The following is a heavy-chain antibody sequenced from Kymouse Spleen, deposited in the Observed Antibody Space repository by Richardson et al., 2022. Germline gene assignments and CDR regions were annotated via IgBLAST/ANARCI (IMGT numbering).Heavy chain of an antibody. Sequence: EVQLVESGGGLVKPGGSLRLSCAASGFTFSNAWMSWVRQAPGKGLEWVGRIKSKTDGGTTDYAAPVKGRFTISRDDSKNTLYLQMNSLKTEDTAVYYCTTDYDILTGSNWFDPWGQGTLVTVSS. CDR2: IKSKTDGGTT. D-gene: IGHD3-9*01. J-gene: IGHJ5*02. CDR1: GFTFSNAW. V-gene: IGHV3-15*01. CDR3: TTDYDILTGSNWFDP.